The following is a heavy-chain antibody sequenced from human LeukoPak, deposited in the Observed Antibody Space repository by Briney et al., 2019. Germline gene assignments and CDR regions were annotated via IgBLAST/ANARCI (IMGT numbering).Heavy chain of an antibody. V-gene: IGHV4-59*01. Sequence: SETLSLTCTVSGGSISGYYWSWIRQPPGKGLEWIGYIYYSGSTNYNPSLKSRVTISVDTSKNQFSLRLSSVTAADTAVYYCARGGPYSYDSSGYLWGQGILVTVSS. CDR2: IYYSGST. J-gene: IGHJ4*02. CDR3: ARGGPYSYDSSGYL. D-gene: IGHD3-22*01. CDR1: GGSISGYY.